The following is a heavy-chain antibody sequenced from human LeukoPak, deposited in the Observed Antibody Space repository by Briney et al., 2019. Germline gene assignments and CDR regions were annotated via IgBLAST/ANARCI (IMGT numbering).Heavy chain of an antibody. CDR1: GGSISSSNW. CDR2: IYHSGST. J-gene: IGHJ2*01. D-gene: IGHD3-10*01. V-gene: IGHV4-4*02. Sequence: SETLSLTCAVSGGSISSSNWWSWVRQPPGKGLEWIGEIYHSGSTNYNPSLKSRVTISVDKSKNQFSLKLSSVTAADTAVYYCAREIGIGESHYWYFDLWGRGTLVTVSS. CDR3: AREIGIGESHYWYFDL.